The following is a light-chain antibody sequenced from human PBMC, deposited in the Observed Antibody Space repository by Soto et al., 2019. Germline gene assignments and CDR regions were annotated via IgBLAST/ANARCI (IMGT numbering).Light chain of an antibody. J-gene: IGKJ1*01. V-gene: IGKV3-15*01. CDR2: AAS. CDR3: QQYHYWWS. CDR1: QSVSRH. Sequence: EMVMTQSPATLSVSPGDRATLSCRASQSVSRHLAWYQQKPGQPPRLLIYAASARATGIPARFSGSGSGTEFTLTISSLQSEDSAVYYCQQYHYWWSFGQGTKVELK.